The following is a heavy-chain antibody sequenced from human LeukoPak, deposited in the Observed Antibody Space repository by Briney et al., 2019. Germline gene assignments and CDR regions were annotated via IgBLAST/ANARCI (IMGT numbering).Heavy chain of an antibody. CDR2: IYSGGNT. V-gene: IGHV3-66*01. CDR3: ARSYFYESSGYYYPDY. J-gene: IGHJ4*02. CDR1: GFTVSNNY. D-gene: IGHD3-22*01. Sequence: PGGSLRLSCAASGFTVSNNYMSWVRQAPGKGLEWVSVIYSGGNTYFADSVKGRFSLTRDNSKNTLYLQMNRLRAEDTAVYYCARSYFYESSGYYYPDYWGQGTLVTVSS.